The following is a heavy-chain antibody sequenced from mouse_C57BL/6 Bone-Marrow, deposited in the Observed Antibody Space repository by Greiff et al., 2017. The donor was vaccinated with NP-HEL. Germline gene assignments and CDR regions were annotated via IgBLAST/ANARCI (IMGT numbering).Heavy chain of an antibody. CDR2: IYPGSGST. V-gene: IGHV1-55*01. CDR1: GYTFTSYW. Sequence: QVHVKQPGAELVKPGASVKMSCKASGYTFTSYWITWVKQRPGQGLEWIGDIYPGSGSTNYNEKFKSKATLTVDTSSSTAYMQLSSLTSEDSAVYYCARGAYYDFYYAMDYWGQGTSVTVSS. CDR3: ARGAYYDFYYAMDY. D-gene: IGHD2-4*01. J-gene: IGHJ4*01.